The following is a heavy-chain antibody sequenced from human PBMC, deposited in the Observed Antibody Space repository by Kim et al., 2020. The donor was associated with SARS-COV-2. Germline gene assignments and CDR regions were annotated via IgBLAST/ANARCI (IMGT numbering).Heavy chain of an antibody. CDR3: ARDSPAAIGRSYWYFDL. CDR2: IYYSGST. D-gene: IGHD2-2*01. CDR1: GGSISSGGYY. J-gene: IGHJ2*01. V-gene: IGHV4-31*03. Sequence: SETLSLTCTVSGGSISSGGYYWSWIRQHPGKGLEWIGYIYYSGSTYYNPSLKSRVTISVDTSKNQFSLKLSSVTAADTAVYYCARDSPAAIGRSYWYFDLWGRGTLVTVSS.